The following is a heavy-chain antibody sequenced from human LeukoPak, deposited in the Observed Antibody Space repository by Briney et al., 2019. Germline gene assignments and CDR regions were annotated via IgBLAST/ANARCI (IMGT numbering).Heavy chain of an antibody. J-gene: IGHJ4*02. D-gene: IGHD3-22*01. CDR2: ISHTGGST. V-gene: IGHV3-23*01. CDR3: TTVPYYYDSSGYYYFDY. CDR1: GFTFNNYA. Sequence: GGSLRLSCAASGFTFNNYAMSWVRQAPGKGLEWVSGISHTGGSTYYADSVKGRFTISRDNSKNTLSLQMNSLKTEDTAVYYCTTVPYYYDSSGYYYFDYWGQGTLVTVSS.